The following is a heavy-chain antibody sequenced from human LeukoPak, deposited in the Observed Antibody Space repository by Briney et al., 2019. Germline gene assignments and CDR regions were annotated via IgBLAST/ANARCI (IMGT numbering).Heavy chain of an antibody. D-gene: IGHD2-15*01. CDR2: IHTSGST. V-gene: IGHV4-39*07. J-gene: IGHJ4*02. Sequence: SETLSLTCTVSGGSISSSSYYWGWIRQPPGKGLEWIGRIHTSGSTNYNPSLKSRVTMSVDTSKNKFSLKLSSVTAADTAVYYCARVICSGGSCRFGYWGQGTLVTVSS. CDR1: GGSISSSSYY. CDR3: ARVICSGGSCRFGY.